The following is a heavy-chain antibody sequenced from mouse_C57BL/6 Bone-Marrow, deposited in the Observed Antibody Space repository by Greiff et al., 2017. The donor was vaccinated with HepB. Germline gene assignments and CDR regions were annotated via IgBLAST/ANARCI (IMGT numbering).Heavy chain of an antibody. J-gene: IGHJ3*01. CDR3: ARTGGWSGGFAY. CDR2: IWSGGST. D-gene: IGHD1-1*02. CDR1: GFSLTSYG. V-gene: IGHV2-2*01. Sequence: QVQLKESGPGLVQPSQSLSITCTVSGFSLTSYGVHWVRQSPGKGLEWLGVIWSGGSTDYNAAFISRLSISKDNSKSQVFFKMNSLQADDTAIYYCARTGGWSGGFAYWGQGTLVTVSA.